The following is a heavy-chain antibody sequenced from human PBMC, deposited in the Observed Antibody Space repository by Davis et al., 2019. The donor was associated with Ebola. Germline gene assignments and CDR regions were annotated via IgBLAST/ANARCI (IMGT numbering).Heavy chain of an antibody. CDR2: IYYSGST. D-gene: IGHD3-3*01. J-gene: IGHJ5*02. V-gene: IGHV4-39*07. CDR3: ARVDYDFWSGYYGGSWFDP. Sequence: WVRQSPGKGLEWIGSIYYSGSTYYNPSLKSRVTISVDTSKNQFSLKLSSVTAADTAVYYCARVDYDFWSGYYGGSWFDPWGQGTLVTVSS.